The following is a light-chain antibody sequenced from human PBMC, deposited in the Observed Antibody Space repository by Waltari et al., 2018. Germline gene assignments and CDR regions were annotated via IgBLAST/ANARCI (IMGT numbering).Light chain of an antibody. Sequence: QSVLTQPPSASGTPGQRVTISCSGSSPHLGSNPVYWYPHPPGTAPQLLNYRNSQRPSGVPDRLSGSKSGTSASLAMSGLRSEDEADYYCAAWDNSLSAWVFGGGTKLTVL. V-gene: IGLV1-47*01. CDR1: SPHLGSNP. J-gene: IGLJ3*02. CDR2: RNS. CDR3: AAWDNSLSAWV.